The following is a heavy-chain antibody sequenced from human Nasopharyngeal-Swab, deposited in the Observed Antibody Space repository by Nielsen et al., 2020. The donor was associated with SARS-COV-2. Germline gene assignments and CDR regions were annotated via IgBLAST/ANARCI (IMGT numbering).Heavy chain of an antibody. Sequence: SETLSLTCTISGGSMSSGNYYWGWSRQSPGKGLEWIGSIYFSGSTYYNPSLKSRVTISVDTPKNQFSLKLSSVTAADTAVYYCARAGITYYDYWGQGTLVTVSS. CDR3: ARAGITYYDY. CDR1: GGSMSSGNYY. V-gene: IGHV4-39*07. J-gene: IGHJ4*02. D-gene: IGHD1-7*01. CDR2: IYFSGST.